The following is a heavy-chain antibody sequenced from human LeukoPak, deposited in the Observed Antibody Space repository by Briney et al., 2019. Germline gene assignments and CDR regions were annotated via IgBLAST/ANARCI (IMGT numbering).Heavy chain of an antibody. Sequence: PGGSLRLSCAASGFTFSSYWMSWVRQAPGKGLEWVANIKQDGSEKYYVDSVKGRFTISRDNAKNSLYLQMNSLRAEDTAVYYCAKEDCSSTSCYAGIDYWGQGTLVTVSS. J-gene: IGHJ4*02. D-gene: IGHD2-2*01. CDR3: AKEDCSSTSCYAGIDY. V-gene: IGHV3-7*03. CDR2: IKQDGSEK. CDR1: GFTFSSYW.